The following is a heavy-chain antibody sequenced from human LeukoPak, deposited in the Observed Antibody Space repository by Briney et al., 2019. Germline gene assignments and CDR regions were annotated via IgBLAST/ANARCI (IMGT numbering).Heavy chain of an antibody. D-gene: IGHD2-15*01. CDR2: IYYSGST. Sequence: PSETLSLTCTVSGGSISSYYWSWIRQPPGKGLEWIGYIYYSGSTNYNPSLKSRVTISVDTSKNQFSLKLSSVTAADTAVYYCASRRGGYCSGGSCNWFDPWGQGTLATVSS. CDR1: GGSISSYY. CDR3: ASRRGGYCSGGSCNWFDP. J-gene: IGHJ5*02. V-gene: IGHV4-59*01.